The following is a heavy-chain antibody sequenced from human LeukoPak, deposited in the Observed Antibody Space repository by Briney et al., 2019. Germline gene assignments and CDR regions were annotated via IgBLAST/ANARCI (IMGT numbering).Heavy chain of an antibody. V-gene: IGHV1-8*03. CDR3: ARGAGGQDWSGSYDFDY. Sequence: GASVKVSCKASGGTFSSYDINWVRQATGQGLEWMGWMNPNSGNTGYAQKFQGRVTITRNTSISTAYMELSSLRSEDTAVYYCARGAGGQDWSGSYDFDYWGQGTLVTVSS. J-gene: IGHJ4*02. D-gene: IGHD1-26*01. CDR2: MNPNSGNT. CDR1: GGTFSSYD.